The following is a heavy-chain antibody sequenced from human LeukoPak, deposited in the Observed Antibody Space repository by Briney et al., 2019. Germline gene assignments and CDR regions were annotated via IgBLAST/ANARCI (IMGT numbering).Heavy chain of an antibody. CDR3: ARDMEAYCGGDCYPQTHYYYYYMDV. J-gene: IGHJ6*03. CDR2: ISSSSSYI. V-gene: IGHV3-21*01. CDR1: GFTFSTYS. D-gene: IGHD2-21*01. Sequence: GGSLRLSCAVSGFTFSTYSMNWVRQAPGKGLEWVSSISSSSSYIYYADSVKGRFTISRDNAKNSLYLQMNSLRAEDTAVYYCARDMEAYCGGDCYPQTHYYYYYMDVWGKGTTVTVFS.